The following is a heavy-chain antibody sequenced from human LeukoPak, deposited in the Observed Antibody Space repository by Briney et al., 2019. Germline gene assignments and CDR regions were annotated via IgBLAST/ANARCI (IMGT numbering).Heavy chain of an antibody. D-gene: IGHD5-12*01. J-gene: IGHJ5*02. V-gene: IGHV4-39*01. CDR2: IYYSGST. Sequence: SETLSLTCTVSGGSLSSSSYYWGWVRQPPGKGLEWLGSIYYSGSTYYNPSLKSRVTISVDTSKNQFSLKLSSVTAADTAVYYCARLGYRYNWFDPWGQGTLVTVSS. CDR1: GGSLSSSSYY. CDR3: ARLGYRYNWFDP.